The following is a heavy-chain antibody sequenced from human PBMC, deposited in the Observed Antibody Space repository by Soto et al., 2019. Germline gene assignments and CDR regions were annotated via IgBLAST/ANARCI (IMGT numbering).Heavy chain of an antibody. CDR2: IFYSGST. CDR3: ARQAREGYNSADY. D-gene: IGHD5-12*01. Sequence: PSETLSLTCTVSGGSISYYYWSWIRQPPGKGLEWIGYIFYSGSTSYNPSLKSRVTISVDTSKNQFSLKLSSVTAADTAVYYCARQAREGYNSADYWGQGILVTVSS. J-gene: IGHJ4*02. V-gene: IGHV4-59*08. CDR1: GGSISYYY.